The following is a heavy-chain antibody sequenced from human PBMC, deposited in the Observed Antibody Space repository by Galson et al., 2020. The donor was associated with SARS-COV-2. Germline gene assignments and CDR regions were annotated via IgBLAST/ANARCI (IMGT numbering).Heavy chain of an antibody. V-gene: IGHV1-18*01. CDR2: ITTYIGNT. Sequence: ASVKVSCKASGYSFTSYDLAWVRQAPGQGLEWMAWITTYIGNTNYAQNLQGRVTVTTDTSTITAYMELKSLRPDDTAVYYCARVVHFGVAVFDIWGQGTMVIVSS. CDR3: ARVVHFGVAVFDI. J-gene: IGHJ3*02. CDR1: GYSFTSYD. D-gene: IGHD3-3*01.